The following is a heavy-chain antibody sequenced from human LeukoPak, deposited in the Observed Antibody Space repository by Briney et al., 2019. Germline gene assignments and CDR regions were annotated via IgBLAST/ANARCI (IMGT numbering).Heavy chain of an antibody. Sequence: GGSLRLSCAASGFTVSSNYMSWVRQAPGKGLEWVSVIYSGGSTYYADSVKGRFTISRDNSKNTLYLQMNSLRAEDTAVYYCARARTQQLTSSYFDYWGQGTLVTVSS. CDR2: IYSGGST. V-gene: IGHV3-66*01. CDR1: GFTVSSNY. CDR3: ARARTQQLTSSYFDY. J-gene: IGHJ4*02. D-gene: IGHD6-13*01.